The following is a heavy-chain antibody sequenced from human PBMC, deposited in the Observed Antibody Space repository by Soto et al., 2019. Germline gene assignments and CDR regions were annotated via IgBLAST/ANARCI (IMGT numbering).Heavy chain of an antibody. CDR1: GGSISSGGYY. Sequence: TLSLTCTVSGGSISSGGYYWSWIRQHPGKGLEWIGYIYYSGGTYYNPSLHSRVSIAVDTTENQFSLKLTSVTAADTSVYYCARGSFSSSSSWFDPWGRGTLVTVSS. J-gene: IGHJ5*02. CDR3: ARGSFSSSSSWFDP. D-gene: IGHD6-6*01. V-gene: IGHV4-31*03. CDR2: IYYSGGT.